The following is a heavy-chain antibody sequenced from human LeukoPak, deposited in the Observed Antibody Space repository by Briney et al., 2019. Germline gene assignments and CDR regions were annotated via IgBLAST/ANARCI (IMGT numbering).Heavy chain of an antibody. V-gene: IGHV1-46*01. D-gene: IGHD3-16*01. Sequence: ASVTASCKASGYTITAYYIHWVRQAPGQGLEWTGIINPSGGSTSYAQKFQGRVTMTRDTSTSTVYMELSSLRSEDTAVYYCAREGPYRDTSPSRCDNWGQGTLVTVSS. CDR1: GYTITAYY. CDR2: INPSGGST. CDR3: AREGPYRDTSPSRCDN. J-gene: IGHJ4*02.